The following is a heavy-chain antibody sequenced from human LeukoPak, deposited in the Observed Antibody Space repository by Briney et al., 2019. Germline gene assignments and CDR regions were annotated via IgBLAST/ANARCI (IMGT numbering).Heavy chain of an antibody. J-gene: IGHJ6*03. Sequence: ASVKVSCKASGGTFSSYAISWVRQAPGQGLEWMGGIIPIFGTANYAQKFQGRVTITADESTSTAYMEPSSLRSEDTAVYYCARTTPKPAAKGGYYYYYMDVWGKGTTVTVSS. V-gene: IGHV1-69*01. CDR2: IIPIFGTA. CDR1: GGTFSSYA. D-gene: IGHD2-2*01. CDR3: ARTTPKPAAKGGYYYYYMDV.